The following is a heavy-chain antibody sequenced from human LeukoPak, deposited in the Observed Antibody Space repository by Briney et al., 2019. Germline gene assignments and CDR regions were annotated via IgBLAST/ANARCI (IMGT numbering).Heavy chain of an antibody. D-gene: IGHD3-16*02. J-gene: IGHJ4*02. Sequence: SETLSLTCTVSGGSISSYYWSWIRQPPGKGLEWIGYIYYSGSTYYSPSLKSRVTISVDTSKNQFSLKMSSVTAADTAVYYCARHSRIVQVGYWGQGTLVTVSS. CDR3: ARHSRIVQVGY. V-gene: IGHV4-59*04. CDR1: GGSISSYY. CDR2: IYYSGST.